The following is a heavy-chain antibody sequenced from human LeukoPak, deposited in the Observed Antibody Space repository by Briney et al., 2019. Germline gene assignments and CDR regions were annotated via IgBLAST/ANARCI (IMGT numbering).Heavy chain of an antibody. D-gene: IGHD1-26*01. CDR2: INHSGST. Sequence: SETLSFTCAVYGGSFSGYYWNWIRQPPGKGLEWIGEINHSGSTSYIPSLKSRVTISVDTSKNQFSLKLSSVTAADTAVYYCARGSKMLGYNWFDPWGQGTLVTVSS. V-gene: IGHV4-34*01. CDR1: GGSFSGYY. J-gene: IGHJ5*02. CDR3: ARGSKMLGYNWFDP.